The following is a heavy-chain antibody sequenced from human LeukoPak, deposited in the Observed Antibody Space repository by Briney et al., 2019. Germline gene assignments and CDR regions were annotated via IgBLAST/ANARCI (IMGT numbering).Heavy chain of an antibody. D-gene: IGHD4-17*01. Sequence: PSETLSLTCTVSGGSISSSSYYWGWIRQPPGKGLEWIGSIYYSGSTYYNPSLKSRVTISVDTSKNQFSLKLSSVTAADTAVYYCARVPDYGDLYYFDYWGQGTLLTVSS. CDR2: IYYSGST. CDR1: GGSISSSSYY. V-gene: IGHV4-39*07. J-gene: IGHJ4*02. CDR3: ARVPDYGDLYYFDY.